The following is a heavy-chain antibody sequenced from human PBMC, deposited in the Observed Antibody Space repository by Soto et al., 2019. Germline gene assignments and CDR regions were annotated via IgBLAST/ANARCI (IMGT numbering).Heavy chain of an antibody. Sequence: EVQLVESGGGLVKPGGSLRLSCAASGFTFSSYSMNWVRQAPGKGLEWVSSISSSSSYIYYADSVKGRFTISRDNAKNSLYLQMNSLRAEDTAVYYCARDASVLWFGELFDRDYYYYGMDVWGQGTTVTVSS. J-gene: IGHJ6*02. CDR2: ISSSSSYI. CDR1: GFTFSSYS. CDR3: ARDASVLWFGELFDRDYYYYGMDV. D-gene: IGHD3-10*01. V-gene: IGHV3-21*01.